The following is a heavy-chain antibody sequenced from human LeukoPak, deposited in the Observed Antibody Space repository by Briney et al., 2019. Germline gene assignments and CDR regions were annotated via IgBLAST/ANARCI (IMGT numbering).Heavy chain of an antibody. D-gene: IGHD1-26*01. CDR3: ARYSGSYLSPFDY. V-gene: IGHV4-59*08. J-gene: IGHJ4*02. CDR2: IYYRGST. CDR1: GGSIRSYY. Sequence: SETLSLTCTVSGGSIRSYYWSGIRQPPGKGLEWIGYIYYRGSTNYNPSLKSRVTMSVDTSKNQFSLKLTSVTAADTAVYYCARYSGSYLSPFDYWGQGTLVTVSS.